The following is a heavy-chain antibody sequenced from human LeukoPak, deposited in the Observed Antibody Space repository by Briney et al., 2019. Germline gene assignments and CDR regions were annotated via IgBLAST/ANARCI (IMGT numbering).Heavy chain of an antibody. CDR2: ISGSGGST. CDR1: GFTFSSYA. D-gene: IGHD3-10*01. J-gene: IGHJ1*01. V-gene: IGHV3-23*01. CDR3: AKGRTLNYGSGSYYLH. Sequence: GSLRLSCAASGFTFSSYAMSWVRQAPGKGLEWVSAISGSGGSTYYADSVKGRFTISRDNSKNTLYLQMNSLRAEDTAVYYCAKGRTLNYGSGSYYLHWGQGTLVTVSS.